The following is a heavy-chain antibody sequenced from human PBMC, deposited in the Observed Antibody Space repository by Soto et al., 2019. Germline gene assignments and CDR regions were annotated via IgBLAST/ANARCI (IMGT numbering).Heavy chain of an antibody. V-gene: IGHV1-58*01. D-gene: IGHD6-13*01. CDR3: AADLTGPRSSSWSNVA. Sequence: SVKVSCKASGFTFTSSAVQWVRQARGQRLEWIGWIVVGSGNTNYAQKFQERVTITRDMSTSTAYMELSSLRSEDTAVYYCAADLTGPRSSSWSNVAWGQGTLVTVSS. CDR1: GFTFTSSA. J-gene: IGHJ5*02. CDR2: IVVGSGNT.